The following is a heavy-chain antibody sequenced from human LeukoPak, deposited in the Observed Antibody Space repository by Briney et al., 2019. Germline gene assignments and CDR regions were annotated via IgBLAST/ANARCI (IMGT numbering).Heavy chain of an antibody. V-gene: IGHV3-33*01. Sequence: GGSLRLSCAASGFTFSSYGMHWVRQAPGKGLEWVAVIWYDGSNKYYADSVKGRFTISRDNSKNTLYLQMNSLRAEDTAVYYCARDWAVAGSFDYWGQGTLVTVPS. CDR1: GFTFSSYG. J-gene: IGHJ4*02. CDR3: ARDWAVAGSFDY. CDR2: IWYDGSNK. D-gene: IGHD6-19*01.